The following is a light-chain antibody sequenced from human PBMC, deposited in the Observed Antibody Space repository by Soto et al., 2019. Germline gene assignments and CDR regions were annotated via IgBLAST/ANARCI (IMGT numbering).Light chain of an antibody. J-gene: IGKJ1*01. CDR3: QQYASSPWT. CDR2: GAS. Sequence: EIVLTQSPGSLSLSPGERATLSCRASQSVKNNYLAWFQQKGGQAPRLLIYGASSRPTGIPDRFSGSGSGTDFTLTISGLEPGDFAVYFCQQYASSPWTFGQGTKVDI. V-gene: IGKV3-20*01. CDR1: QSVKNNY.